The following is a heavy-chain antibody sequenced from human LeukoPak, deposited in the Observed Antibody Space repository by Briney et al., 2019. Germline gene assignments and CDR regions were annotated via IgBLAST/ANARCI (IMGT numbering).Heavy chain of an antibody. D-gene: IGHD4-17*01. V-gene: IGHV4-39*01. CDR3: ARYGKTTVGY. CDR2: IYYSGST. CDR1: GGSVSSTSYY. J-gene: IGHJ4*02. Sequence: SETLSLTCTVSGGSVSSTSYYWGWIRQPPGKGLEWIGSIYYSGSTYYNPSLKSRVTISVDTSKNQFSLKLSSVTAADTAVYYCARYGKTTVGYWGQGTLVTVSS.